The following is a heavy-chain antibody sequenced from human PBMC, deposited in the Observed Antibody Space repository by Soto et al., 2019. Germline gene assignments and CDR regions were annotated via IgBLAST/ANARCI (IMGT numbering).Heavy chain of an antibody. D-gene: IGHD2-8*01. V-gene: IGHV4-30-2*01. CDR3: ARGIWNIEEMIYGFYFDP. CDR1: GGTINSGDYS. Sequence: PSETLSLTCSVSGGTINSGDYSWSWIRQPPGKVLEWLGYISQSGATYYNPSLERRVTISMDTSKNAFSLNLSSVTADDTAVYYCARGIWNIEEMIYGFYFDPWGPGTLVTVSS. J-gene: IGHJ5*02. CDR2: ISQSGAT.